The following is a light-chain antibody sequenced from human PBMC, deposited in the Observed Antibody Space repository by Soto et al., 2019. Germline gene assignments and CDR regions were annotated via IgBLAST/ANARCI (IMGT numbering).Light chain of an antibody. CDR3: QQYDNLPT. J-gene: IGKJ5*01. V-gene: IGKV1-33*01. Sequence: DIQMTQSPSSLSASVGDIVTITCQSSQDISNYLNWYQQKPGKAPKLLIYDASNLETGVPSRFSGSGSGTDFTFTISSLKPEDIATYYCQQYDNLPTFGQGTRLEIK. CDR1: QDISNY. CDR2: DAS.